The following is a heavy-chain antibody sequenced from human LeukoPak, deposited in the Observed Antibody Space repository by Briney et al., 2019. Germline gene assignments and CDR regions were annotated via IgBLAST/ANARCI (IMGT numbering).Heavy chain of an antibody. CDR3: ARVPIMVRGPNAVFDI. CDR1: GYTFTSYD. V-gene: IGHV1-8*01. J-gene: IGHJ3*02. D-gene: IGHD3-10*01. Sequence: ASVKVSCKASGYTFTSYDINWVRPATGQGLEWMGWMNPNSGNTDYAQKFQGRVTMTRNTSISTAYMELSSLRSEDTAVYYCARVPIMVRGPNAVFDIWGQGTMVTVSS. CDR2: MNPNSGNT.